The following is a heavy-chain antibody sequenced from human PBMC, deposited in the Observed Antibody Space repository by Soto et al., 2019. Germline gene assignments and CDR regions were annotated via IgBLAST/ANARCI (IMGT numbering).Heavy chain of an antibody. CDR2: IIPIFGTA. Sequence: QVQLVQSGAEVKKPGSSVKVSCKASGGTFSSYAISWVRQAPGQGLEWMGGIIPIFGTANYAQKFQGRVTITADESTSPAYMELSSLRSEDTAVYYCARGVHDFWSGYYTPPPYFYGMDVWGQGTTVTVSS. CDR1: GGTFSSYA. J-gene: IGHJ6*02. D-gene: IGHD3-3*01. CDR3: ARGVHDFWSGYYTPPPYFYGMDV. V-gene: IGHV1-69*01.